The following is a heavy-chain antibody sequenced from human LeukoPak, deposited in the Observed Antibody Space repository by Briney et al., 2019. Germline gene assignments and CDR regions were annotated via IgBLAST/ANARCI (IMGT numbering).Heavy chain of an antibody. V-gene: IGHV3-48*03. D-gene: IGHD6-13*01. J-gene: IGHJ4*02. CDR3: ARSPDSIAAAGDFDY. Sequence: GSLRLSCAASGFTFSSYERNWVRQAPGKGLEWVSYINSSGSTIYYADSVKGRFTISRDNAKNSLYLQMNSLRAEDTAVYYCARSPDSIAAAGDFDYWGQGTLVTVSS. CDR1: GFTFSSYE. CDR2: INSSGSTI.